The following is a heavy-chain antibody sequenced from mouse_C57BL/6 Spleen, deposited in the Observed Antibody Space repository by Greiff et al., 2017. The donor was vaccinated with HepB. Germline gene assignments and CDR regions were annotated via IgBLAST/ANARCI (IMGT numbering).Heavy chain of an antibody. CDR1: GYAFSSYW. V-gene: IGHV1-80*01. J-gene: IGHJ2*01. CDR3: ARSGSSGPFDD. CDR2: IYPGDGDT. Sequence: VQLQQSGAELVKPGASVKISCKASGYAFSSYWMNWVKQRPGKGLEWIGQIYPGDGDTNYNGKFKGKATLTADKSSSTAYMQLSSLTSEDSAVYLCARSGSSGPFDDWGQGTTLTVSS. D-gene: IGHD3-2*02.